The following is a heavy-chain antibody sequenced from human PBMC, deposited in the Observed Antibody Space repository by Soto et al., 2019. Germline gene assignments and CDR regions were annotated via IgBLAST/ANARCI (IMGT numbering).Heavy chain of an antibody. CDR3: ARGGAWTPEGLGY. V-gene: IGHV3-30-3*01. D-gene: IGHD2-15*01. J-gene: IGHJ4*02. CDR1: GFTFSSFA. Sequence: QVQLVGSGGGVVQPGRSLRISCAASGFTFSSFAMHWVRQAPGKGLEWLAVISSDVVNYYYAESVKGRFTISRDNSKNTLYLQMNSLRDEDTAVYYCARGGAWTPEGLGYWGQGTLVTVSS. CDR2: ISSDVVNY.